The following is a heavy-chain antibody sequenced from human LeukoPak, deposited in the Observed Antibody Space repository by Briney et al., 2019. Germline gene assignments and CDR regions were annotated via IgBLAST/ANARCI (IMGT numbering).Heavy chain of an antibody. V-gene: IGHV3-7*01. CDR1: GFIFSNAW. Sequence: PRGSLRLSCAASGFIFSNAWMSWVRQAPGKGLEWVANIKQDGSEKYYVDSVKGRFTISRDNAKNSLYLQMNSLRAEDTAVYYCARDRSNYYDSRLDYWGQGTLVTVSS. CDR2: IKQDGSEK. D-gene: IGHD3-22*01. CDR3: ARDRSNYYDSRLDY. J-gene: IGHJ4*02.